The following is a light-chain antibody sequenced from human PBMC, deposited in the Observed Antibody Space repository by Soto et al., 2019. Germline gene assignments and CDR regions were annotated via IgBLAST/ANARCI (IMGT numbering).Light chain of an antibody. J-gene: IGKJ5*01. CDR3: QQYQRPPIT. CDR2: KAS. Sequence: DIQMTQSPSTLSASVGDRVTITCRASQSIGAWLAWYQHKPGRAPNVLIYKASTLQSGVPSRFSGSGSGTEFTLTNASLQPDDFATYFCQQYQRPPITFGQGTRLEIK. V-gene: IGKV1-5*03. CDR1: QSIGAW.